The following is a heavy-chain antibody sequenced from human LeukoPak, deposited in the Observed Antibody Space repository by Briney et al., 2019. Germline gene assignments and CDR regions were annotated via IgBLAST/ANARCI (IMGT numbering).Heavy chain of an antibody. J-gene: IGHJ6*02. CDR3: ARVRPGEDYYYGMDV. Sequence: GASVKVTCKASGGTFSSYAISWVRQAPGQGLEWMGGIIPIFGTANYAQKFQGRVTITADESTSSAYMELSSLRSEDTAVYYCARVRPGEDYYYGMDVWGQGTRSPSP. CDR1: GGTFSSYA. D-gene: IGHD3-10*01. CDR2: IIPIFGTA. V-gene: IGHV1-69*13.